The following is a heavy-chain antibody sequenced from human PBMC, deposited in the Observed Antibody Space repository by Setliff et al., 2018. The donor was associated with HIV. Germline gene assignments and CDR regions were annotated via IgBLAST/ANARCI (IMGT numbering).Heavy chain of an antibody. V-gene: IGHV4-61*02. CDR2: IYASGST. D-gene: IGHD3-3*01. CDR1: GGSISSGSYY. Sequence: SETLSLTCTVSGGSISSGSYYWSWSRQPAGKGLAWIGRIYASGSTNYNPSLKSRVTISVDTSKNQFSLKLSSVTAADTDVYYCAKCGRTTIVGVVNINWFDPWGQGTLVTVS. CDR3: AKCGRTTIVGVVNINWFDP. J-gene: IGHJ5*02.